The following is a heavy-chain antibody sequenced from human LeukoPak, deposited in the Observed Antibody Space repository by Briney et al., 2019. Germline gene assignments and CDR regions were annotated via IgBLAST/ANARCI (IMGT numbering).Heavy chain of an antibody. Sequence: RSSETLSLTCAVYGGSFSGYYWSWIRQPPGKGLEWIGEINHSGSTNYNPSLKSRVTISVDTSKNQFSLKLSSVTAADTAVYYCARSPLRYYDYVWGSYRYDYWGQGTLVTVSS. V-gene: IGHV4-34*01. D-gene: IGHD3-16*02. CDR3: ARSPLRYYDYVWGSYRYDY. CDR1: GGSFSGYY. J-gene: IGHJ4*02. CDR2: INHSGST.